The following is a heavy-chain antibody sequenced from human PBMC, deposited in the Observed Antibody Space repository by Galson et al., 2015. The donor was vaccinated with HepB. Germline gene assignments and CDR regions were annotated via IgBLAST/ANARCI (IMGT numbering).Heavy chain of an antibody. CDR1: GYTFTDYY. V-gene: IGHV1-2*06. CDR2: INPNTGST. J-gene: IGHJ6*02. D-gene: IGHD3-16*01. Sequence: SVKVSCKASGYTFTDYYIHWVRQAPGQGLEWMGRINPNTGSTNSAQNFQGRVTMTSDTSISTAYMELSRLRSDGTALYYCARGDPLGYYYYGMDVWGQGTTVTVSS. CDR3: ARGDPLGYYYYGMDV.